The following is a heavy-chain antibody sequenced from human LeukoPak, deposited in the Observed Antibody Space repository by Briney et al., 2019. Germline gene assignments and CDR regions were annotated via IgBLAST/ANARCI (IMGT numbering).Heavy chain of an antibody. CDR2: IYYSGSS. CDR3: ARASYSYDINGWVPFDY. CDR1: GGSISSSSSY. D-gene: IGHD3-22*01. J-gene: IGHJ4*02. Sequence: SETLSLTCSVSGGSISSSSSYWGWIRQPPGKGLEWIGSIYYSGSSFDNPALKSRVTISGDTSKNQFSLRLSSVTAADTAVYYCARASYSYDINGWVPFDYWGQGTLVTVSS. V-gene: IGHV4-39*07.